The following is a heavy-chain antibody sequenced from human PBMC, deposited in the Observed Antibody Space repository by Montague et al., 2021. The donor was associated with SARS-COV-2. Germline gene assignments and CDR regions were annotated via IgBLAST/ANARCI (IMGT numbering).Heavy chain of an antibody. CDR1: GYSISSGYY. V-gene: IGHV4-38-2*02. Sequence: SETLSLTCIVSGYSISSGYYYGCVRQTPGKRLVWLVFIVYSGGTSYNPSLNTSVTMPLVTSTNQFSPKLTAVTAADSALYYYARDITLGMDVWGRGTTVTVSS. CDR3: ARDITLGMDV. CDR2: IVYSGGT. J-gene: IGHJ6*02.